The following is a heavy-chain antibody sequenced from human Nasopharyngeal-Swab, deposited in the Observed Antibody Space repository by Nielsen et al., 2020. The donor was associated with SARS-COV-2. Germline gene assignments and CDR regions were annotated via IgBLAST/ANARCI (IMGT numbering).Heavy chain of an antibody. V-gene: IGHV3-23*03. CDR3: AKGGAFGEIGY. J-gene: IGHJ4*02. CDR1: AFTFSTYT. CDR2: IYHDGRRT. Sequence: GESLKISCAASAFTFSTYTMSWVRQAPGKGLEWLSYIYHDGRRTFYADSVKGRFTISRDNSKNTLYLQMNSLRTEDTAVYYCAKGGAFGEIGYWGQGTLVTVSS. D-gene: IGHD3-10*01.